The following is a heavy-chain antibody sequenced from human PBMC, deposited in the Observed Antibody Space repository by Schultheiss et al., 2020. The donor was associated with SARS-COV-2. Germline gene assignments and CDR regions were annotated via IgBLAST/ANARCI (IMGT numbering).Heavy chain of an antibody. CDR1: GGSISSYY. Sequence: SETLSLTCTVSGGSISSYYWSWIRQPPGKGLEWIGEINHSGSTNYNPSLKSRVTISVDTSKNQFSLKLSSVTAADTAVYYCARSPTYCSSTSCYIADYYYYYGMDVWGQGTTVTVSS. V-gene: IGHV4-34*01. CDR2: INHSGST. CDR3: ARSPTYCSSTSCYIADYYYYYGMDV. J-gene: IGHJ6*02. D-gene: IGHD2-2*02.